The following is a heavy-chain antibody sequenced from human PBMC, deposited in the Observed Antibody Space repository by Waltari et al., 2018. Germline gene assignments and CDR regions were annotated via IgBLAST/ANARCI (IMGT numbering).Heavy chain of an antibody. CDR2: INPSGGST. CDR1: GYTFTSYY. J-gene: IGHJ5*02. V-gene: IGHV1-46*03. D-gene: IGHD3-22*01. Sequence: QVQLVQSGAEVKKPGASVKVSCKASGYTFTSYYMHWVRQAPGQGLEWMGIINPSGGSTSYAQKFQGRVTRTRDTSTSTVYMELSSLRSEDTAVYYCARDNNYYDSSGPDGNWFDPWGQGTLVTVSS. CDR3: ARDNNYYDSSGPDGNWFDP.